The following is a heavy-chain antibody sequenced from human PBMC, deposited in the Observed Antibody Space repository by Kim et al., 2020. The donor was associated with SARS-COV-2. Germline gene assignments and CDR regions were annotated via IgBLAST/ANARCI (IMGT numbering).Heavy chain of an antibody. Sequence: SETLSLTCTVSGGSISSSSYYWGWIRQPPGKGLEWIGSIYYSGSTYYNPSHKRRVTISVDTAKNQFSLRRSSVTAADTAVYYYAGLPEQWLVLYWGQGTLVTVSS. V-gene: IGHV4-39*01. CDR2: IYYSGST. CDR3: AGLPEQWLVLY. J-gene: IGHJ4*02. CDR1: GGSISSSSYY. D-gene: IGHD6-19*01.